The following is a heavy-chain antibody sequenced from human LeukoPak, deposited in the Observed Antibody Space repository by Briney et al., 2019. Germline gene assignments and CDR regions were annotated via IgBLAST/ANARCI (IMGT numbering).Heavy chain of an antibody. V-gene: IGHV1-2*02. Sequence: ASVKVSCKASGYTFTGYYMHWVRQAPGQGLEWMGWINPNSGGTNYAQKFQGRVTITADESTSTAYMELSSLRSEDTAVYYCARVREYSGYDPDYWGQGTLVTVSS. CDR2: INPNSGGT. J-gene: IGHJ4*02. CDR1: GYTFTGYY. D-gene: IGHD5-12*01. CDR3: ARVREYSGYDPDY.